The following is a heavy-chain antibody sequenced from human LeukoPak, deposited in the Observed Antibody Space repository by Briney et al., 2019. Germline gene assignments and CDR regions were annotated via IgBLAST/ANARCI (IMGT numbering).Heavy chain of an antibody. Sequence: SSETLSLTCTVSGGSISSGTYYWTWIRQPAGKGLEWIGRIYTSGSTNYNPSLKSRVTISLDTSNNQFSLKLSSVTAADTAVYYCARDQLFFGVGDAFDIWGQGTMVTVSS. D-gene: IGHD2-2*01. CDR3: ARDQLFFGVGDAFDI. CDR1: GGSISSGTYY. V-gene: IGHV4-61*02. CDR2: IYTSGST. J-gene: IGHJ3*02.